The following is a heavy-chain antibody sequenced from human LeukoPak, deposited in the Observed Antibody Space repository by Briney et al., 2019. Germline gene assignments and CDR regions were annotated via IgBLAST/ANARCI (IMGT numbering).Heavy chain of an antibody. CDR3: ARERHGHPFDC. V-gene: IGHV4-59*01. CDR1: GGSMSGDY. J-gene: IGHJ4*02. CDR2: ISYSGST. Sequence: SETLSLTCTVSGGSMSGDYWTWIRQPPGKGLEWIGYISYSGSTNYNPSLKSRVTISSDTSKNQFSLKLSSVTAADTAVYYCARERHGHPFDCWGQGALVTVSS.